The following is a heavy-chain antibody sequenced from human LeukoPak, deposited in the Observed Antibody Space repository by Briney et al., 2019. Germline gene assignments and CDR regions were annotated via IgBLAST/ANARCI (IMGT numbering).Heavy chain of an antibody. D-gene: IGHD5-18*01. CDR1: GGSISSSGYY. CDR2: IYYSGST. V-gene: IGHV4-39*01. J-gene: IGHJ4*02. Sequence: SETLSLTCTVSGGSISSSGYYWGRIRQPPWKGLEWIGSIYYSGSTYYNPSLRSRVTISVDTSRNQFSLKLSSVTAADAAVYYCARDTHLDYWGQGTLVTVSS. CDR3: ARDTHLDY.